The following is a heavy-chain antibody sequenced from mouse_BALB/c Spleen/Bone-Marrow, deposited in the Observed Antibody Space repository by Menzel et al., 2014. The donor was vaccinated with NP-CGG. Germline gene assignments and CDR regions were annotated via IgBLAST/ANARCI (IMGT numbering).Heavy chain of an antibody. J-gene: IGHJ3*01. CDR3: AREDGNHVGFAH. CDR2: ILPGSGST. V-gene: IGHV1-9*01. CDR1: GYTFSSYW. Sequence: QVQLQQSGAELMKPGASVKISCKATGYTFSSYWIEWVKQRPGHGLEWIGEILPGSGSTNYNEKSKGKATFTADTSSNTAYMQLSSLTSEDSTVYYCAREDGNHVGFAHWGQGTLVTVSA. D-gene: IGHD2-1*01.